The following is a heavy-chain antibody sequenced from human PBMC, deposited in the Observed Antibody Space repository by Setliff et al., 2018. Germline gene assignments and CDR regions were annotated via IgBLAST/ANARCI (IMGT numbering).Heavy chain of an antibody. CDR2: ISPYRGNT. CDR3: VRSSAPQVVLAADFDF. J-gene: IGHJ4*02. V-gene: IGHV1-18*01. D-gene: IGHD6-19*01. Sequence: ASVKVSCKTSGFRFTNFGFSCVRQAPGQGLEWLGSISPYRGNTNYPQWLQDRVTMTIDTSATTVYMELKSLRSDDTAVYYCVRSSAPQVVLAADFDFWGQGTPVTVSS. CDR1: GFRFTNFG.